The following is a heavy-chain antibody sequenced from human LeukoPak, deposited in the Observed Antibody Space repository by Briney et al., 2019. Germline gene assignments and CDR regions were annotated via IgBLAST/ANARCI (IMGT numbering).Heavy chain of an antibody. Sequence: GGSLRLSCAASGFTFSSYGMHWVRQAPGKGLEWVAFIRYDGSNKYYADSVKGRFTISRDNSKYTLYPQMNSLRAEDTAVYYCAKDPEVRRVSGIAAAGPPFDYWGQGTLVTVSS. CDR2: IRYDGSNK. J-gene: IGHJ4*02. CDR1: GFTFSSYG. D-gene: IGHD6-13*01. V-gene: IGHV3-30*02. CDR3: AKDPEVRRVSGIAAAGPPFDY.